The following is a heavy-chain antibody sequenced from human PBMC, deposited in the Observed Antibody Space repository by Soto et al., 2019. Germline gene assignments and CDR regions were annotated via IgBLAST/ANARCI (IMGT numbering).Heavy chain of an antibody. J-gene: IGHJ5*02. Sequence: SQTLSLTCTVAGGSISSGDYYWSLIRQTPRKGLERIGYIYNSVTTDYNRSLQSRVTMSPDMSKNQFSLRLTSVTAADTAVSFCAREIIGYSSGWAPLCLESWGRGTLGTV. D-gene: IGHD6-19*01. CDR3: AREIIGYSSGWAPLCLES. CDR1: GGSISSGDYY. V-gene: IGHV4-30-4*01. CDR2: IYNSVTT.